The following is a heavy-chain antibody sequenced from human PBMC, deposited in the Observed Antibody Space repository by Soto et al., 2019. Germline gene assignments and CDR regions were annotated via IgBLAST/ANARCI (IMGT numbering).Heavy chain of an antibody. D-gene: IGHD6-19*01. CDR1: GGSISSYY. J-gene: IGHJ6*02. V-gene: IGHV4-59*08. CDR3: ARSSVAGVYYYYYYGMDV. Sequence: SETLSLTCTVSGGSISSYYWSCIRQPPGKGLEWIGYIYYSGSTNYNPSFKSRVAISVDTSKNQFSLKLSSVTAADTAVYYCARSSVAGVYYYYYYGMDVWGQGTTVT. CDR2: IYYSGST.